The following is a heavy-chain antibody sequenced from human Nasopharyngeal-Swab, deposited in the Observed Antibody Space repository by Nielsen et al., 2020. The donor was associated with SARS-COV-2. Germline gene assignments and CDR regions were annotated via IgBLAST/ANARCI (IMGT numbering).Heavy chain of an antibody. CDR3: ARGGGHIVVVTAFDY. Sequence: GESLKISCAASGFTFSSYWMSWVRQAPGKGLEWVANIKQDGSEKYYVDSVKGRFTISRDNAKNSLYLQMNSLRAEDTAVYYCARGGGHIVVVTAFDYWGQGTLVTVSS. V-gene: IGHV3-7*01. D-gene: IGHD2-21*02. CDR2: IKQDGSEK. J-gene: IGHJ4*02. CDR1: GFTFSSYW.